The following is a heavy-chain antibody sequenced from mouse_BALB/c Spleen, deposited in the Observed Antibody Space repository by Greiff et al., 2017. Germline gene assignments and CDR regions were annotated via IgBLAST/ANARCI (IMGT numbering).Heavy chain of an antibody. CDR3: ARSRKLTNSLLRPDAMDY. CDR1: GFSLTSYG. V-gene: IGHV2-9*02. Sequence: VQGVESGPGLVAPSQSLSITCTVSGFSLTSYGVHWVRQPPGKGLEWLGVIWAGGSTNYNSALMSRLSISKDNSKSQVFLKMNSLQTDDTAMYYCARSRKLTNSLLRPDAMDYWGQGTSVTVSS. CDR2: IWAGGST. D-gene: IGHD1-2*01. J-gene: IGHJ4*01.